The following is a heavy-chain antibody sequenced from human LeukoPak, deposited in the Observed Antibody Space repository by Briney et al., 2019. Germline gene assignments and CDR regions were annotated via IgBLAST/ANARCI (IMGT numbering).Heavy chain of an antibody. Sequence: ASVKVSCKASGYTFTNYYMHWVRQAPGQGLEWMGWINTNTGNPTYAQGFTGRFVFSLDTSVSTAYLQISSLKAEDTAVYYCARHTVTADYWGQGTLVTVSS. CDR1: GYTFTNYY. CDR2: INTNTGNP. V-gene: IGHV7-4-1*02. J-gene: IGHJ4*02. CDR3: ARHTVTADY. D-gene: IGHD4-17*01.